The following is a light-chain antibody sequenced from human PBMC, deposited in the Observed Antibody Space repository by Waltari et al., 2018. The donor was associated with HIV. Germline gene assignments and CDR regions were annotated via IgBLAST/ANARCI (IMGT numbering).Light chain of an antibody. V-gene: IGLV1-40*01. Sequence: QSVLTQPPSVSGAPAPRVPIPRTACNSNIMAGYDIPWYQQLPGTAPQLLIYGDSNRPPGVPARLSGSKSGTSASLAITGLQAEDEADYYCQSYDSSLSGWVFGGGTKLTVL. CDR3: QSYDSSLSGWV. J-gene: IGLJ3*02. CDR1: NSNIMAGYD. CDR2: GDS.